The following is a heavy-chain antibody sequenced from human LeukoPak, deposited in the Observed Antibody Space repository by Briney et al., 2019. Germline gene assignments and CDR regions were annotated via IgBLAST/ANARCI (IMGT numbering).Heavy chain of an antibody. J-gene: IGHJ4*02. CDR1: GFIVSSNY. D-gene: IGHD3-10*01. CDR3: ASGGTGARKYYSDPFHY. CDR2: MYSAGST. V-gene: IGHV3-53*01. Sequence: GGSLRLSCAASGFIVSSNYMSWVRQAPGKGLEWVSIMYSAGSTYYADSVRGRFTISRDSSKNTVPLQMNSLRVEDMAVYYCASGGTGARKYYSDPFHYWGQGTLVTVSS.